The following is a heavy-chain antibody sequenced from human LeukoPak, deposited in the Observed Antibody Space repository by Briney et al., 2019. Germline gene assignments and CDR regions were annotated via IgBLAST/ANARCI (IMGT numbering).Heavy chain of an antibody. J-gene: IGHJ6*03. CDR2: ISSSGSTI. V-gene: IGHV3-11*01. CDR1: GFTFSDYY. Sequence: GGSLRLSCAASGFTFSDYYMSWIRRAPGKGLEWVSYISSSGSTIYYADSVKGRFTISRDNAKNSLYLQMNSLRAEDTAVYYCARVTEDYYYYYYMDVWGKGTTVTVSS. CDR3: ARVTEDYYYYYYMDV.